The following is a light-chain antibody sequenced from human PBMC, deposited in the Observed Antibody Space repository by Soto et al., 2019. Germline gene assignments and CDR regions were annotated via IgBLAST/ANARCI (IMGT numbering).Light chain of an antibody. V-gene: IGLV2-14*01. CDR1: SSDIGGYNL. Sequence: QSALTQPASVSGSPGQSITISCTGTSSDIGGYNLVSWYQQHPGEAPKLIIYQVTNRPSGVSNRFSGSKSGNTASLTVSGLQAEDEADYYCSSCIRSNVAWVFGGGTKLTVL. CDR3: SSCIRSNVAWV. CDR2: QVT. J-gene: IGLJ3*02.